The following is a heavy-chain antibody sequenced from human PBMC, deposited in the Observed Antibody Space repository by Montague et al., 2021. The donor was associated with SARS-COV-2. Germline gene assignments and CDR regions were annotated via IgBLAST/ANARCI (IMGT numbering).Heavy chain of an antibody. CDR3: ARETLMYGTSGWSLDD. CDR2: ISYDGSNK. Sequence: SLRLSCAAPGFTFSSYAMHWVRQAPGKGLEWVAFISYDGSNKYYADSVKGRFTISRDNSKNTLYLQMNSLRAEDTAVYYCARETLMYGTSGWSLDDWGQRTLVTVSS. V-gene: IGHV3-30*04. D-gene: IGHD6-19*01. CDR1: GFTFSSYA. J-gene: IGHJ4*02.